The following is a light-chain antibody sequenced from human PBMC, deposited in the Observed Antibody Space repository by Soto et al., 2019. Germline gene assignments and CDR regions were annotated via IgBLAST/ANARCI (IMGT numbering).Light chain of an antibody. V-gene: IGKV3-20*01. CDR3: QPYNNCPST. CDR1: ETVSSSY. J-gene: IGKJ1*01. Sequence: DIVLTQSPGTLSLSPGERATLSCRASETVSSSYLAWYQQKPGQAPRHRTYGASSRPTGIPDRFSGSGSGTDIPHTHRRLEPEDFAVYACQPYNNCPSTFGQGTKVDI. CDR2: GAS.